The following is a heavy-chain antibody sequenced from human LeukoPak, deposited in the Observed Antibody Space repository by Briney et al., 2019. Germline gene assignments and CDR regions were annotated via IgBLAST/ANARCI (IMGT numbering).Heavy chain of an antibody. D-gene: IGHD6-19*01. V-gene: IGHV4-59*01. CDR3: ARASDIAVTGFDC. J-gene: IGHJ4*02. CDR2: IYNGGNI. CDR1: GASISRYY. Sequence: PSETLSLTCTVSGASISRYYWNWIRQTPSNGLEWIASIYNGGNINYNPPLKSRVTLSMDTSKSHFSLSLSSVTAADTAVYFCARASDIAVTGFDCWGQGLLATVSA.